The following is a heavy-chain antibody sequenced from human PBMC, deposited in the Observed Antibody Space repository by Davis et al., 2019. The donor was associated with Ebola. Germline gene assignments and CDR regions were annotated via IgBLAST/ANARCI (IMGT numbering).Heavy chain of an antibody. CDR3: AREIGTMVRFDP. V-gene: IGHV1-69*04. J-gene: IGHJ5*02. Sequence: SVKLSCKASRGTFSSYTISWVRQAPGQGLEWMGRIIPIYDIANYAQKFQGRVTFTADTSTSTAYIELNSLKSEDTAVYYCAREIGTMVRFDPWGQGTLVTVSS. CDR2: IIPIYDIA. CDR1: RGTFSSYT. D-gene: IGHD3-10*01.